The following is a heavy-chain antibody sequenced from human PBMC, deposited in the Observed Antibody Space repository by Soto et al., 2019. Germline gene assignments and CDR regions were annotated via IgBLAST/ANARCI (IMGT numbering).Heavy chain of an antibody. D-gene: IGHD1-26*01. CDR2: ISGSGGSI. Sequence: PGGSLRLSCADSGFTFSSYAMSWVRQAPGKGLEWVSGISGSGGSIYYADSVKGRFTISRDNSKNTLFLQMNSLRAEDTAVYYCAKLRGSGSYSNFDYWGQGTLVTVSS. J-gene: IGHJ4*02. CDR3: AKLRGSGSYSNFDY. CDR1: GFTFSSYA. V-gene: IGHV3-23*01.